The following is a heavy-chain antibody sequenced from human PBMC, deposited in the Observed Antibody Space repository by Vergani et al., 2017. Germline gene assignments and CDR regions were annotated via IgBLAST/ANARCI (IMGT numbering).Heavy chain of an antibody. CDR1: GGSISSGGYY. CDR3: ARDRGGSGYDWSGHYYYGRDV. J-gene: IGHJ6*04. Sequence: QVQLQESGPGLVKPSQTLSLTCTVSGGSISSGGYYWSWIRQHPGKGLEWIGYIYYSGSTYYNPSLKSRVTISVDTSKNQFSLKLSSVTAADTAVYYCARDRGGSGYDWSGHYYYGRDVWGKGTTVTVAA. V-gene: IGHV4-31*03. CDR2: IYYSGST. D-gene: IGHD5-12*01.